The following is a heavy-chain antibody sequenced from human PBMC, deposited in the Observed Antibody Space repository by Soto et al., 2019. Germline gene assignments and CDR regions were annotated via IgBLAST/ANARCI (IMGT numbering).Heavy chain of an antibody. CDR2: INHSGST. CDR1: GGSFSGYY. CDR3: ARVRITMVRGVITSLDY. D-gene: IGHD3-10*01. V-gene: IGHV4-34*01. Sequence: QVQLQQWGAGLLKPSETLSLTCAVYGGSFSGYYWSWIRQPPGKGLEWIGEINHSGSTNYNPSLKSRVTISVDTSKNQFSLKLSSVTAADTAVYYCARVRITMVRGVITSLDYWGQGTLVTVSS. J-gene: IGHJ4*02.